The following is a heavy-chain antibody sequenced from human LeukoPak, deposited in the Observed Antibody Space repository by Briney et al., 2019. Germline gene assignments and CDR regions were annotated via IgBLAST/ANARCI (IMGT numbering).Heavy chain of an antibody. CDR3: ARAPGYCSSTSCYEMASFRYYYYMDV. J-gene: IGHJ6*03. V-gene: IGHV6-1*01. CDR2: TYYRSKWYN. CDR1: GDSVSSNSAA. D-gene: IGHD2-2*01. Sequence: SQTLSLTCAISGDSVSSNSAAWNWIRQSPSRGLEWLGRTYYRSKWYNDYAVSVKSRITINPDTSKNQFSLQLNSVTPEDTAVYYCARAPGYCSSTSCYEMASFRYYYYMDVWGKGTTVTVSS.